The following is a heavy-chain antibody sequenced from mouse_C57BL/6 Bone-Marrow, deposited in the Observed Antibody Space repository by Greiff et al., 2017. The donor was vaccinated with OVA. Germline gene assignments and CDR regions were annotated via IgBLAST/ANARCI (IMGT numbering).Heavy chain of an antibody. D-gene: IGHD4-1*01. CDR2: IYPGDGDT. J-gene: IGHJ2*01. V-gene: IGHV1-82*01. CDR3: AKLGRGY. Sequence: QVQLQQSGPELVKPGASVKISCKASGYAFSSSWMNWVKHRPGKGLEWIGRIYPGDGDTNYNGKFKGKATLTADKSSSAAYMQLSSLTSEDSAVYFCAKLGRGYWGQGTTLTVSS. CDR1: GYAFSSSW.